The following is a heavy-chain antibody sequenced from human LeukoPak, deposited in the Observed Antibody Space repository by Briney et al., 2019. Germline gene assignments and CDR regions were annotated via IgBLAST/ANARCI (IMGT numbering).Heavy chain of an antibody. Sequence: GGSLRLSCAASGFTFSSYWMSWVRQAPGKGLEWVSSISSSSSYIYYADSVKGRFTISRDNAKNSLYLQMNSLRAEDTAVYYCATWLVRRYFDYWGQGTLVTVSS. CDR3: ATWLVRRYFDY. CDR2: ISSSSSYI. CDR1: GFTFSSYW. J-gene: IGHJ4*02. V-gene: IGHV3-21*01. D-gene: IGHD6-19*01.